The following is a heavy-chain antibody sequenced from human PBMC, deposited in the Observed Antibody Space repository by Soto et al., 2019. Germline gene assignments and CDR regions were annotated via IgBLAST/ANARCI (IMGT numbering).Heavy chain of an antibody. CDR1: GFTFSSYG. CDR2: ISYDGSNK. CDR3: ANFYSSSSGI. Sequence: GGSLRLSCAASGFTFSSYGMHWVRQAPGKGLEWVAVISYDGSNKYYADSVKGRFTISRDNSKNTLYLQMNSLRAEDTAVYYCANFYSSSSGIWGQGTMVTVSS. D-gene: IGHD6-13*01. V-gene: IGHV3-30*18. J-gene: IGHJ3*02.